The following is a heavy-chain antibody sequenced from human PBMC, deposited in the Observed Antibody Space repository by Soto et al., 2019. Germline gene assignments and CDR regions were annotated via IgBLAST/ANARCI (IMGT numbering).Heavy chain of an antibody. D-gene: IGHD7-27*01. J-gene: IGHJ4*02. CDR3: ARPFQTGDWVFFDY. Sequence: SETLSLTCTVSGGSISSSSYYWGWIRQPPGKGLEWIGSIYYSGSTYYNPSLKSRVTISVDTSKNQFSLKLSSVTAADTAVYYCARPFQTGDWVFFDYWGQGTLVTVSS. V-gene: IGHV4-39*01. CDR2: IYYSGST. CDR1: GGSISSSSYY.